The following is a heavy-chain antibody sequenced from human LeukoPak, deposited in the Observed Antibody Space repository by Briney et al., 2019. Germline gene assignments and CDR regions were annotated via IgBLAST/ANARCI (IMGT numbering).Heavy chain of an antibody. CDR3: ASTMITFGGVIARFDY. Sequence: PGGSLRLSXAASGFTFSSYAMSWVRRAPGKGLEWVSAISGSGGSTYYADSVKGRFTISRDNSKNTLYLQMNSLRAEDTAVYYCASTMITFGGVIARFDYWGQGTLVTVSS. V-gene: IGHV3-23*01. D-gene: IGHD3-16*02. J-gene: IGHJ4*02. CDR1: GFTFSSYA. CDR2: ISGSGGST.